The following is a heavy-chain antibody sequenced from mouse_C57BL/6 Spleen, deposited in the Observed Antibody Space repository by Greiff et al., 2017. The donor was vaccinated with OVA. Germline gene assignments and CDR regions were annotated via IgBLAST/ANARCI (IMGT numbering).Heavy chain of an antibody. V-gene: IGHV1-15*01. CDR1: GYTFTDYE. Sequence: VQLVESGAELVRPGASVTLSCKASGYTFTDYEMHWVKQTPVHGLEWIGAIDPETGGTAYNQKFKGKAILTADKSSSTAYMELRSLTSEDSAVYYCTRDYGSTLYYAMDYWGQGTSVTVSS. D-gene: IGHD1-1*01. J-gene: IGHJ4*01. CDR3: TRDYGSTLYYAMDY. CDR2: IDPETGGT.